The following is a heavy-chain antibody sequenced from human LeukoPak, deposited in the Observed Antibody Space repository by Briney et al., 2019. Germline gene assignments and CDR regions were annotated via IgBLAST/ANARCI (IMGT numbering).Heavy chain of an antibody. V-gene: IGHV4-30-4*01. J-gene: IGHJ4*02. Sequence: SETLSLTCAVYGGSFSGYYWSWIRQPPGKGLEWIGYIYYSGSTYYNPSLKSRVTISVDTSKNQFSLKLSSVTAADTAVYYCARGGYYFDYWGQGTLVTVSS. CDR1: GGSFSGYY. CDR3: ARGGYYFDY. CDR2: IYYSGST.